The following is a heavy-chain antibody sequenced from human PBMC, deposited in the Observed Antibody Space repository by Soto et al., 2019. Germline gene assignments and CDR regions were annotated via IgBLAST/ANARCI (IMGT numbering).Heavy chain of an antibody. Sequence: GGSLRLSCAASGFTFSSYAMSWVRQAPGKGLEWVSAISGSGGSTYYADSVKGRFTISRDNSKNTLYLQVNSLRAEDTAVYYCAKVIPSRYYYYGMDVWGQGTTVTVSS. CDR3: AKVIPSRYYYYGMDV. CDR1: GFTFSSYA. V-gene: IGHV3-23*01. J-gene: IGHJ6*02. CDR2: ISGSGGST.